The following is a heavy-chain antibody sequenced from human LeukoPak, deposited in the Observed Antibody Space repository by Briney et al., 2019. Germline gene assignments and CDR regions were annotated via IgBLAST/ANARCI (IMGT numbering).Heavy chain of an antibody. J-gene: IGHJ4*02. D-gene: IGHD1-26*01. V-gene: IGHV3-74*01. CDR1: GFTFSSFW. CDR2: INVDGSSA. Sequence: GGSLRLSCAASGFTFSSFWMHWVRQAPGKGLVWVSRINVDGSSAGYADSVKGRFTISRDNAKNTLYLQINSLRAEDTAVYYCASKLVVGATKSDYFDYWGQGTLVTVSS. CDR3: ASKLVVGATKSDYFDY.